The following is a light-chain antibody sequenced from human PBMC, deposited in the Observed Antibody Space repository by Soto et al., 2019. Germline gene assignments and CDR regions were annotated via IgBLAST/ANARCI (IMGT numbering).Light chain of an antibody. CDR3: QRYGGSPLYT. CDR1: QSVSSSY. J-gene: IGKJ2*01. V-gene: IGKV3-20*01. CDR2: GAS. Sequence: EIVLTQSPGTLSLSPGERATLSCRASQSVSSSYLGWYQQKPGQAPRLIIYGASSRATGIPDRFSGSGSGTDFTLTISRLEPEDFAVYYCQRYGGSPLYTFGQGTKLEIK.